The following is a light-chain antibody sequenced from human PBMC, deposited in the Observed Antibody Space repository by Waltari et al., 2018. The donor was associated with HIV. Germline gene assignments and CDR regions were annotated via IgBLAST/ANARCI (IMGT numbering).Light chain of an antibody. CDR3: HQYYTYPWT. Sequence: DIQMTQSPSPLSPSVGDRVTITCRASQSITTWLAWYQQKPGKAPEVLIYKASKLQSGVPSHFSGSGSGTEFTLTIDRLQPDDFATYYCHQYYTYPWTFGQGT. V-gene: IGKV1-5*03. CDR2: KAS. CDR1: QSITTW. J-gene: IGKJ1*01.